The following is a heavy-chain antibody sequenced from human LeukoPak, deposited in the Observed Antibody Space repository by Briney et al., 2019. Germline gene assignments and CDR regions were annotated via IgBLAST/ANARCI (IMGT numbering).Heavy chain of an antibody. CDR1: GGSISSYY. V-gene: IGHV4-59*01. D-gene: IGHD3-10*01. Sequence: SETLSLTCTVSGGSISSYYWSWIRQPPGKGLEWIGYIYYSGSTNYNPFLKSRVTISVDTSKNQFSLKLSSVTAADTAVYYCAREASGSYSTFDYWAREPWSPSPQ. CDR3: AREASGSYSTFDY. CDR2: IYYSGST. J-gene: IGHJ4*02.